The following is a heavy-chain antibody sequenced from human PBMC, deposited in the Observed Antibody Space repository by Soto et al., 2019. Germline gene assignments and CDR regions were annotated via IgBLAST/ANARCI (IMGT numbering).Heavy chain of an antibody. CDR3: ARESRYCSGGSCYFLPGIDY. J-gene: IGHJ4*02. CDR2: IIPIFGTA. D-gene: IGHD2-15*01. Sequence: QVQLVQSGADVKKPVSSVKVSCKASGGTFSSYAISWVRQAPGQGLEWMGGIIPIFGTANYAQKFQGRVTITADESTSTAYMELSSLRSEDTAVYYCARESRYCSGGSCYFLPGIDYWGQGTLVTVSS. CDR1: GGTFSSYA. V-gene: IGHV1-69*12.